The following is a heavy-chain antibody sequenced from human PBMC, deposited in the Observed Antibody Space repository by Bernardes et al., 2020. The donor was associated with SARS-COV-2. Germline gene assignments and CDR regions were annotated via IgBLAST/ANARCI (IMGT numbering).Heavy chain of an antibody. CDR1: GYPFTSYY. CDR3: YSSTWYGGGFDH. J-gene: IGHJ4*02. D-gene: IGHD6-13*01. Sequence: SVKVSCKASGYPFTSYYFNWVRPASGQGLEWMGWMNPGTGNIVYAQRFQGRVTMTRDTSIGTAYMELSSLTSEDSAVYYCYSSTWYGGGFDHWGQGTLVTVSS. CDR2: MNPGTGNI. V-gene: IGHV1-8*01.